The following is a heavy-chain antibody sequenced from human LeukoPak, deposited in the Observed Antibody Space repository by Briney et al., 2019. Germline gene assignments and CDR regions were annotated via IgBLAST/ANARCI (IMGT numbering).Heavy chain of an antibody. CDR2: IRYDGSNK. CDR3: ARPSSRDFWSGYYLAFDI. V-gene: IGHV3-30*02. CDR1: GFSFNNYG. Sequence: GGSLRLSCVASGFSFNNYGMHWVRQAPGKGLEWVAFIRYDGSNKFYADSVKGRFAVSRDNSKNTLYLQMNSLRAEDTAVYYCARPSSRDFWSGYYLAFDIWGQGTMVTVSS. J-gene: IGHJ3*02. D-gene: IGHD3-3*01.